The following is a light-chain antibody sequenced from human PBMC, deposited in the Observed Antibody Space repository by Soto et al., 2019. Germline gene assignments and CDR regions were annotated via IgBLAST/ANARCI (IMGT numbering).Light chain of an antibody. J-gene: IGKJ1*01. CDR3: QQYNSYPGT. CDR2: GTS. Sequence: EIVLTQSPGTLSLSPGQRATLSCRASQSVSSGNLAWYQQKPGQAPRLLIYGTSNRATGIPDRFTGSGSGTEFTLTISSLQPDDFATYYCQQYNSYPGTFGQGTKVDI. V-gene: IGKV3-20*01. CDR1: QSVSSGN.